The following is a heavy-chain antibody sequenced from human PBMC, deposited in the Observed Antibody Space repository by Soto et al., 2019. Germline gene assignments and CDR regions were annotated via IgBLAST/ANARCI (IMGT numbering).Heavy chain of an antibody. V-gene: IGHV1-69*06. CDR2: IIPIFGTT. CDR3: ARKGLSTLATGDYYYGMDV. CDR1: GGTFSSYA. Sequence: QVQLVQSGAEVKKPGSSVKVSCKASGGTFSSYAISWVRQAPGQGLEWMGGIIPIFGTTNYAQKFQGRVSITADKSTSTADMELSSLRTEDTAVYYCARKGLSTLATGDYYYGMDVWGQGTTVTVSS. J-gene: IGHJ6*02. D-gene: IGHD4-4*01.